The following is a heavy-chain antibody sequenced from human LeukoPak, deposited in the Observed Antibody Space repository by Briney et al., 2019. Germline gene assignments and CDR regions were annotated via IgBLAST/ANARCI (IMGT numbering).Heavy chain of an antibody. J-gene: IGHJ5*02. CDR3: ARDDRSGSYYH. D-gene: IGHD1-26*01. CDR1: GGTFSNSA. CDR2: ISAYNGNT. V-gene: IGHV1-18*01. Sequence: ASVKVSCKASGGTFSNSAISRVRQAPGQGLEWMGWISAYNGNTNYAQKLQGRVTMTTDTSTSTAYMELRSLRSDDTAVYYCARDDRSGSYYHWGQGTLVTVSS.